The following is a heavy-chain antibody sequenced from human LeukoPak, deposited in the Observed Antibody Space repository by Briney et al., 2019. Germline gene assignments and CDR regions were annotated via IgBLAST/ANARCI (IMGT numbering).Heavy chain of an antibody. CDR3: ARGQRGYNWNDRWFDP. CDR1: GGSFSGYY. D-gene: IGHD1-20*01. V-gene: IGHV4-34*01. Sequence: PSETLSLTCAVYGGSFSGYYWSWIRQPPGKGLEWIGEINHSGSTNYNPSLKSRVTISVDTSKSQFSLKLSSVTAADTAVYYCARGQRGYNWNDRWFDPWGQGTLVTVSS. J-gene: IGHJ5*02. CDR2: INHSGST.